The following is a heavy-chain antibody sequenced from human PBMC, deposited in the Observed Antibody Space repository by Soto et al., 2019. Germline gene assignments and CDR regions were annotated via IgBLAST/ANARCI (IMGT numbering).Heavy chain of an antibody. V-gene: IGHV4-34*01. J-gene: IGHJ4*02. CDR1: GGSFSGYY. D-gene: IGHD2-15*01. CDR3: ARYCSGGSCYSGPYFDY. CDR2: INHSGST. Sequence: QVQLQQWGAGLLKPSETLSLTCAVYGGSFSGYYWSWIRQPPGKGLEWIGEINHSGSTNYNPSLKSRVTISVDTSKNQFSLKLSSVTAADTAVYYCARYCSGGSCYSGPYFDYWGQGTLVTVSS.